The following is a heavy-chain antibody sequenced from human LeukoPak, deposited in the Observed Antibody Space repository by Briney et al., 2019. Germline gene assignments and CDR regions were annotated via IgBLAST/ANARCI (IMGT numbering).Heavy chain of an antibody. V-gene: IGHV3-7*01. CDR3: ARDKIVGATNFDY. CDR1: GFTFSSYW. CDR2: IKQDGSEK. J-gene: IGHJ4*02. Sequence: PGGSLRLSCAASGFTFSSYWMSWVRQAPGKRLEWVANIKQDGSEKYYVDSVKGRFTISRDNAKNSLYLQMNSLRAEDTAVYYCARDKIVGATNFDYWGQGTLVTVSS. D-gene: IGHD1-26*01.